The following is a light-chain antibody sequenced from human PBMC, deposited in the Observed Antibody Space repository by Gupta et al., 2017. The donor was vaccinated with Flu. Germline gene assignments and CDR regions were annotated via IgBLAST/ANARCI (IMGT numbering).Light chain of an antibody. J-gene: IGLJ2*01. CDR2: EVS. V-gene: IGLV2-14*01. CDR1: SSDIGGYNY. Sequence: SALTQPASVSGSPGQSITISCTGTSSDIGGYNYVSWYQQPPGKAPKLMIFEVSNRPSGVATRFSGSKSGNTASLTITGLQAEEEADYYCSSYTNTNNLVLFGGGTKLTVL. CDR3: SSYTNTNNLVL.